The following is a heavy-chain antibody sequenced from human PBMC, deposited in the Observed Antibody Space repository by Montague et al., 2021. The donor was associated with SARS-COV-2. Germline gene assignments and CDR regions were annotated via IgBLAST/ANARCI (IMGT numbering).Heavy chain of an antibody. D-gene: IGHD4-17*01. Sequence: PALVKPTQTLTLTCSFSGFSLRTSGVGVDWIRQPPGTALEWLAVIYWDDDKRYSPSLKSRLTITKDTSKNQVVLTMTNMDPVDTATYYCVHSYADYLFDYWGQGTLVSVSS. V-gene: IGHV2-5*02. CDR3: VHSYADYLFDY. CDR1: GFSLRTSGVG. J-gene: IGHJ4*02. CDR2: IYWDDDK.